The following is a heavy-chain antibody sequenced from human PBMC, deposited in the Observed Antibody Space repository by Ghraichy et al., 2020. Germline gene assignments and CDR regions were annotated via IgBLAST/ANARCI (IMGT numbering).Heavy chain of an antibody. Sequence: GSLRLSCVVSGDSVSSNYWWWSWVRQTPGKGLEWIGEAFHSGSTVYNPSFKSRVTISVDKSKNHFSLKLKSLTAADTAIYHCARVARSEYSYGSGGRFDPWGQGTLVIVSS. CDR1: GDSVSSNYW. CDR3: ARVARSEYSYGSGGRFDP. CDR2: AFHSGST. J-gene: IGHJ5*02. V-gene: IGHV4-4*02. D-gene: IGHD5-18*01.